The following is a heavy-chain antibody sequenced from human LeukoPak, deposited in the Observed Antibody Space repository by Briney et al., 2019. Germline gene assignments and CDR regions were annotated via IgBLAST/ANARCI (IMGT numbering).Heavy chain of an antibody. Sequence: GGSLRLSCAASRFTFSDYYMSWVRQAPGKGLEWVSSISSSSSYIYYADSVKGRFTISRDDAKNSLYLQMNSLRAEDTAVYYCAREGIAVAGTDYWGQGTLVTVSS. J-gene: IGHJ4*02. V-gene: IGHV3-21*01. D-gene: IGHD6-19*01. CDR2: ISSSSSYI. CDR1: RFTFSDYY. CDR3: AREGIAVAGTDY.